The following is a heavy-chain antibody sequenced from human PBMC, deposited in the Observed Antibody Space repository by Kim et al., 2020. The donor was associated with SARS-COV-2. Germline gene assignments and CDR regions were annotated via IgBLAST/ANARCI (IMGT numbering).Heavy chain of an antibody. CDR1: GFTFSSYG. V-gene: IGHV3-33*05. Sequence: GSLRLSCAASGFTFSSYGMHWVRQAPGKGLEWVAVISYDGSNKYYADSVKGRFTISRDNSKNTLYLQMNSLRAEDTAVYYCAREYYDILTGYYWANWFDPCGQGTLVTVSS. CDR3: AREYYDILTGYYWANWFDP. J-gene: IGHJ5*02. CDR2: ISYDGSNK. D-gene: IGHD3-9*01.